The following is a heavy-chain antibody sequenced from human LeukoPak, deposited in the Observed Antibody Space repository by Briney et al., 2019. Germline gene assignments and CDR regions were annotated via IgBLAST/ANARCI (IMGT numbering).Heavy chain of an antibody. Sequence: GGSLRLSCTASGFIFSHAWMNWVRQAPGKGPEWVGLITHSGTTDFAAPVKGRFTLSRDNSEDTVYLQMSSLKPEDTAVYYCVADVPTPDSQFDYWGRGTLLTLSS. CDR1: GFIFSHAW. V-gene: IGHV3-15*01. CDR2: ITHSGTT. D-gene: IGHD2-21*01. J-gene: IGHJ4*02. CDR3: VADVPTPDSQFDY.